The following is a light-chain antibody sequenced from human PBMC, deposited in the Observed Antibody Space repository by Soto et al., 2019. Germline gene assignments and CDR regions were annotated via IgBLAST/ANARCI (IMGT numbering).Light chain of an antibody. J-gene: IGKJ1*01. CDR3: QQYGGSPRT. CDR2: AAS. V-gene: IGKV1-5*01. Sequence: DIQMTQSPSTLSASVGDRVTITCRASQSIGYWLAWYQQKPGKAPNLLIYAASSLETGVPSRFSGSGSGTEFTLSISSLQPEDFAVYYCQQYGGSPRTFGQGTKVEVK. CDR1: QSIGYW.